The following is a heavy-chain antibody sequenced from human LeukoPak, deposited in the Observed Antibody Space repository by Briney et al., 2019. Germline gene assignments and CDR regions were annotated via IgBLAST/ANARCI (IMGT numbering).Heavy chain of an antibody. CDR3: ARPKYYYDSSGYYYPVYYFDY. D-gene: IGHD3-22*01. V-gene: IGHV4-34*01. CDR2: INHSGST. Sequence: PSETLSLTCAVYGGSFSGYYWTWIRQSPGKGLEWIGEINHSGSTNNNPSLKSRVTTSVDTSKNQFSLRLSSVTAADTAVYYCARPKYYYDSSGYYYPVYYFDYWGQGTLVSVSS. CDR1: GGSFSGYY. J-gene: IGHJ4*02.